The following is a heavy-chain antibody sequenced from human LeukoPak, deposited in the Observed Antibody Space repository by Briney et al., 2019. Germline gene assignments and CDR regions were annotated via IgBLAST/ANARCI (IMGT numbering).Heavy chain of an antibody. CDR3: ARGQYCGTTTCYSARRYFDF. Sequence: SETLSLTCAVSGGAFSNYFWTWIRQPPGKGLEWIAEINDSGSTNSNSSLRSRVAISLDTSKNQFSLRLTSVTAADTAVYYCARGQYCGTTTCYSARRYFDFWGQGTLVTVSS. V-gene: IGHV4-34*01. J-gene: IGHJ4*02. D-gene: IGHD2-2*01. CDR2: INDSGST. CDR1: GGAFSNYF.